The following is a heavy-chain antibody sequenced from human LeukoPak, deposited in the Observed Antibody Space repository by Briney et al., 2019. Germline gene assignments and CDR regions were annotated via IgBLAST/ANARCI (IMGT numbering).Heavy chain of an antibody. J-gene: IGHJ4*02. CDR3: AKDSTVTTYDY. Sequence: GGSLRLSCAASGNYWMHWVRQAPGKGLVWVSHINSDGSWTSYADSVKGRFTISKDNAKNTVYLQMNSLRAEDTAVYYCAKDSTVTTYDYWGQGTLVTVSS. CDR1: GNYW. D-gene: IGHD4-17*01. CDR2: INSDGSWT. V-gene: IGHV3-74*01.